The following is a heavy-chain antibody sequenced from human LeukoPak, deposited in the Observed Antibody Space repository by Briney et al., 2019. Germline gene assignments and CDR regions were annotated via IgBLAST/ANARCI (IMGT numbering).Heavy chain of an antibody. CDR2: INHSGST. D-gene: IGHD2-2*01. CDR3: ANIGLPAATTNYNGMVI. CDR1: GGSFSGYY. Sequence: SETLSLTCALYGGSFSGYYCSWIRQPPGKGLEWIGEINHSGSTNYNPSLKSRVTISVDTSKNQFSLKLSSVTAADTAVYYCANIGLPAATTNYNGMVIWGPGTTVTVSS. J-gene: IGHJ6*02. V-gene: IGHV4-34*01.